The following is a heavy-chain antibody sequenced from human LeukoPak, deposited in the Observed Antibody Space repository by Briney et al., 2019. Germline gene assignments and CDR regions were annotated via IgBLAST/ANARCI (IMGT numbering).Heavy chain of an antibody. V-gene: IGHV4-34*01. J-gene: IGHJ4*02. CDR1: GGSFSGYY. CDR2: INHSGST. D-gene: IGHD6-19*01. CDR3: ARVVPCSSGWYRGCIFDY. Sequence: SETLSLTCAVDGGSFSGYYWSWIRQPPGKGLEWVGEINHSGSTNYNPSLKSRVTISVDTSKNQFSLKLSSVTAADTAVYYCARVVPCSSGWYRGCIFDYWGQGTLVTVSS.